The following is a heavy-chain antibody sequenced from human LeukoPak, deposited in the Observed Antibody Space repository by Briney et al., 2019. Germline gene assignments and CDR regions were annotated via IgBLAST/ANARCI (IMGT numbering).Heavy chain of an antibody. D-gene: IGHD3-10*01. V-gene: IGHV4-59*01. J-gene: IGHJ3*02. Sequence: PSETLSLTCTVSGGSISSYYWSWTRQPPGKGLEWIGYIYCSGSTNYNPSLKSRVTISVDTSKNQFSLKLSSVTAADTAVYYCARDTEDYYGSGSYYTPRAFDIWGQGTMVTVSS. CDR2: IYCSGST. CDR1: GGSISSYY. CDR3: ARDTEDYYGSGSYYTPRAFDI.